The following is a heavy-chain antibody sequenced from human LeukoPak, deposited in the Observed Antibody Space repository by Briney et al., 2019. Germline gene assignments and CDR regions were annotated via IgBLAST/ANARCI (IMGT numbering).Heavy chain of an antibody. CDR2: ISVSSSAI. Sequence: GSLRLSCAAPGFTFSDYYMTWIRQAPGKGLEWVSGISVSSSAIYYADSVKGRFTISRDNAKNSLFLQMNSLRAEDTAVYYCARDQSYYRVWGQGTLVTVSP. D-gene: IGHD2-21*01. V-gene: IGHV3-11*01. CDR1: GFTFSDYY. CDR3: ARDQSYYRV. J-gene: IGHJ4*02.